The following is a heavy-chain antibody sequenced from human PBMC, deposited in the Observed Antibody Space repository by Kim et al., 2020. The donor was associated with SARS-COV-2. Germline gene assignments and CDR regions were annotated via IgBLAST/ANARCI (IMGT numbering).Heavy chain of an antibody. Sequence: GGSLRLSCAASGFNFSSYSMNWVRQAPGKGLEWVSSISSSSSYIYYADSVKGRFTISRDNAKNSLYLQMNSLRAEDTAVYYCARLGPITMVRGVIGENWFDPWGQGALVTISS. CDR2: ISSSSSYI. J-gene: IGHJ5*02. V-gene: IGHV3-21*01. D-gene: IGHD3-10*01. CDR1: GFNFSSYS. CDR3: ARLGPITMVRGVIGENWFDP.